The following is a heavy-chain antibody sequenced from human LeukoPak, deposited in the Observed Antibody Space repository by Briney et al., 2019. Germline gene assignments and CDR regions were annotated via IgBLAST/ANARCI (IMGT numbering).Heavy chain of an antibody. D-gene: IGHD4-17*01. CDR1: GYTFTSYG. V-gene: IGHV1-18*01. CDR2: ISAYNGNT. J-gene: IGHJ4*02. Sequence: ASVKVSCKASGYTFTSYGISWVRQAPGQGLEWMGWISAYNGNTNYAQKLQGRVTMTTDTSTSTAYMELSSLRSEDTAVYYCARGPRYNGDYVRGNTIDYWGQGTLVTVSS. CDR3: ARGPRYNGDYVRGNTIDY.